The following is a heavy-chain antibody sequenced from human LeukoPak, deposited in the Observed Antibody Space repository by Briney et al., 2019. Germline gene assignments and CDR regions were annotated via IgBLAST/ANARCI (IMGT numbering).Heavy chain of an antibody. CDR3: AREITMIVVVITWYYFDY. V-gene: IGHV1-69*04. CDR2: IIPILGIA. CDR1: GYTFTSYD. Sequence: GASVKVSCKASGYTFTSYDISWVRQAPGQGLEWMGRIIPILGIANYAQKFQGRVTITADKSTSTAYMELSSLRSEDTAVYYCAREITMIVVVITWYYFDYWGQGTLVTVSS. J-gene: IGHJ4*02. D-gene: IGHD3-22*01.